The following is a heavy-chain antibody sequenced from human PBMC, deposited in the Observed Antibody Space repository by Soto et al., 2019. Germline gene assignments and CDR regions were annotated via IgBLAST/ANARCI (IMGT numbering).Heavy chain of an antibody. CDR1: GGSTSRDY. Sequence: SETLSLTCTVSGGSTSRDYWSWIRQPPGKGLEWIGYIYYSGSTNYNPSLKSRVTISVDTSKNQSSLKLSSVTAADTAVYYCARVMYSATIDYWGQGTLVTVSS. V-gene: IGHV4-59*01. CDR3: ARVMYSATIDY. D-gene: IGHD6-13*01. J-gene: IGHJ4*02. CDR2: IYYSGST.